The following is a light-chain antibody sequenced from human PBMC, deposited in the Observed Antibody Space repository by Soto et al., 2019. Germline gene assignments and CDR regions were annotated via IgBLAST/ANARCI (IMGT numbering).Light chain of an antibody. V-gene: IGKV1-5*01. J-gene: IGKJ1*01. Sequence: DIQMTQSPSTLSASVGDRVTITCPASQSISSWLAWYQQKPGKAPNLLIYDASSLESGVPSRFSGSGSGTDFTLAISSFQPEDSATYCCLQYINYPWTFGQGSIADI. CDR2: DAS. CDR1: QSISSW. CDR3: LQYINYPWT.